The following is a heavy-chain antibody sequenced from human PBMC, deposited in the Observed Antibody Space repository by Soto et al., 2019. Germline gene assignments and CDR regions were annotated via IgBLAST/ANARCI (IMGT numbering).Heavy chain of an antibody. CDR3: TRYSSEPPLYYYYGMDV. Sequence: GGSLRLSCAASGFTFSGSAMHWVRQASGKGLEWVGRIRSKANSYATAYAASVKGRFTISRDDSKNTAYLQMNSLKTEDTAVYYCTRYSSEPPLYYYYGMDVWGQGTTVTVSS. V-gene: IGHV3-73*01. CDR1: GFTFSGSA. J-gene: IGHJ6*02. D-gene: IGHD6-19*01. CDR2: IRSKANSYAT.